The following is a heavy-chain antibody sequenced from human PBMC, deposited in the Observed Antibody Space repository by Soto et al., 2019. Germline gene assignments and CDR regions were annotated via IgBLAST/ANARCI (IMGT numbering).Heavy chain of an antibody. V-gene: IGHV4-59*08. Sequence: QVQLKESGPGLVKPSETLSVTCTVSGSPISDNYWSWFRQAPGQGLEWVGDIYYTGTTTYSPSVKSRVTISLDTSKSQFSLILRSVTAADPAVYYCARLGDYYQAFDYWCHGTLVTVSS. CDR2: IYYTGTT. J-gene: IGHJ4*01. CDR3: ARLGDYYQAFDY. D-gene: IGHD3-22*01. CDR1: GSPISDNY.